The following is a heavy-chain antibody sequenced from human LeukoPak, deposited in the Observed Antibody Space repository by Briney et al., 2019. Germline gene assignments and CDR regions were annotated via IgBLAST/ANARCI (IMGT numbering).Heavy chain of an antibody. CDR2: ISSGSSYI. Sequence: GGSLRLSCAASGFTFSSSSINWVRQAPGKGLEWVSSISSGSSYIYYADSVKGRFTISRDNAKNSLYLQMNSLRAEDTAVYYCARDAPGITIFGVVTHYYYYGMDVWGQGTTVTVSS. CDR1: GFTFSSSS. J-gene: IGHJ6*02. CDR3: ARDAPGITIFGVVTHYYYYGMDV. V-gene: IGHV3-21*01. D-gene: IGHD3-3*01.